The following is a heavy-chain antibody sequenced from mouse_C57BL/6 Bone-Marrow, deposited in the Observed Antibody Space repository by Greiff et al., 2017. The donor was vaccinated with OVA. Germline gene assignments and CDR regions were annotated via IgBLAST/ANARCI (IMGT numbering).Heavy chain of an antibody. Sequence: VQLQQSGAELVRPGSSVKLSCKASGYTFTSYWMHWVKQRPIQGLEWIGNIDPSDSETHYNQKFKDKATLTVDKSSSTAYMQLSSLTSEDSAVYNCASHDGYNYAMDYWGQGTSVTVSS. CDR3: ASHDGYNYAMDY. D-gene: IGHD2-3*01. V-gene: IGHV1-52*01. CDR1: GYTFTSYW. J-gene: IGHJ4*01. CDR2: IDPSDSET.